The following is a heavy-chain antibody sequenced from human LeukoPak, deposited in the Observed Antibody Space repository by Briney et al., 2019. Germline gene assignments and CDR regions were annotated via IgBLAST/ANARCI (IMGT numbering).Heavy chain of an antibody. J-gene: IGHJ6*03. CDR3: AKVAHYDFWSGPDYYMDV. Sequence: GGSLRLSCAASGFTFSSYAMSWVRQAPGKGLEWVSAISGSGGSTYYADSVKGRFTISRDNSKNTLYLQMNSLRAEDTAVYYCAKVAHYDFWSGPDYYMDVWGKGTTVTVSS. V-gene: IGHV3-23*01. D-gene: IGHD3-3*01. CDR1: GFTFSSYA. CDR2: ISGSGGST.